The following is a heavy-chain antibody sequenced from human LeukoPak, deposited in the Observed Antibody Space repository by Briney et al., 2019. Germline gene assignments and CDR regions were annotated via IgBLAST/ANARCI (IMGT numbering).Heavy chain of an antibody. CDR2: IYYSGST. CDR1: VGSISNYY. D-gene: IGHD6-6*01. V-gene: IGHV4-59*08. CDR3: ARRKAVRPDYYFDY. J-gene: IGHJ4*02. Sequence: PPETLSLTCIISVGSISNYYGTSIPQPPGKELEWVGYIYYSGSTNYNPSLKSRVTISIDTSKNQFSLKLSSVTAADTAVYYCARRKAVRPDYYFDYWGQGTLVTVSS.